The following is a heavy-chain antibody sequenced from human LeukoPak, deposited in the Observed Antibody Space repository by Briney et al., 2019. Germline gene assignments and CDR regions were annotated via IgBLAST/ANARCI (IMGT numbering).Heavy chain of an antibody. V-gene: IGHV3-74*03. Sequence: PGRSLRLSCAASALTFNTYWIHCVRQLAGKGRVWVARINGDASNTTYADSVKGRFTISRDNAMNTLYLKVNSLRVDDTAVYYCARAMPHDNWFDPWGKGSLVTVSS. CDR3: ARAMPHDNWFDP. D-gene: IGHD2-2*01. CDR1: ALTFNTYW. CDR2: INGDASNT. J-gene: IGHJ5*02.